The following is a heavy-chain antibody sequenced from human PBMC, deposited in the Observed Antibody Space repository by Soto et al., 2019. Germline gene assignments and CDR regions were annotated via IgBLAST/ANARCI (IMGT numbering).Heavy chain of an antibody. J-gene: IGHJ4*02. Sequence: GGSLRLSCAASGFTFSSYSMNWVRQAPGKGLEWVSYISSSSSTIYYADSVKGRFTISRDNSKNTLYLQMNSLRAEDTAVYYWAKDVVVVVAATPSLDYWGQGTLVTVSS. D-gene: IGHD2-15*01. CDR1: GFTFSSYS. CDR3: AKDVVVVVAATPSLDY. CDR2: ISSSSSTI. V-gene: IGHV3-48*01.